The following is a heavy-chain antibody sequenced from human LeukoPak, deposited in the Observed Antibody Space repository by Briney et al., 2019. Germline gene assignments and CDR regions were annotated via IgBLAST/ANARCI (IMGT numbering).Heavy chain of an antibody. V-gene: IGHV4-4*02. CDR3: ARDFSSSSTVYYYYYMDV. CDR2: IYHSGST. CDR1: GGSISSSNW. D-gene: IGHD6-6*01. J-gene: IGHJ6*03. Sequence: SETLSLTCAVSGGSISSSNWWSWVRQPPGKGLEWIGEIYHSGSTNYNPSLKSRVTISVDKSKNQFSLKLSSVTAADTAVYYCARDFSSSSTVYYYYYMDVWGKGTTVTVSS.